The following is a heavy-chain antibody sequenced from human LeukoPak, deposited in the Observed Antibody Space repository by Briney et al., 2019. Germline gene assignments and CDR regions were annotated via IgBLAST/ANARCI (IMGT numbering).Heavy chain of an antibody. Sequence: GTSVKVSCKASGFTFTSSAVQWVRQARGQRLEWIEWIVVGSGNTNYAQKFQERVTITRDMSTSTVYMELSSLRSEDTAVYYCAAEGRPTVVTFRKGAVDLWGQGTMVTVSS. D-gene: IGHD4-23*01. CDR3: AAEGRPTVVTFRKGAVDL. J-gene: IGHJ3*01. CDR1: GFTFTSSA. CDR2: IVVGSGNT. V-gene: IGHV1-58*01.